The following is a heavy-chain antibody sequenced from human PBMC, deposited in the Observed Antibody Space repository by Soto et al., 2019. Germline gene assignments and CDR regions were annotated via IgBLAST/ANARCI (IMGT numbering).Heavy chain of an antibody. D-gene: IGHD5-18*01. CDR3: AKEVRRGYNYGYFDY. CDR1: GFTFSSFA. CDR2: LGVSGGPT. J-gene: IGHJ4*02. Sequence: GGSLRLSCAASGFTFSSFAMSWVRQAPGKGPEWVSALGVSGGPTYYADSVKGRFTISRDNSKNTLYLQMNSLRAEDTAVYYCAKEVRRGYNYGYFDYWGQGTLVTVSS. V-gene: IGHV3-23*01.